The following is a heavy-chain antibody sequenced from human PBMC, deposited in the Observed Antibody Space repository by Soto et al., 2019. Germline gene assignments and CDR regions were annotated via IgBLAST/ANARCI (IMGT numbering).Heavy chain of an antibody. CDR2: INAGNGNT. J-gene: IGHJ4*02. Sequence: QVQLVQSGAEVKKPGASVKVSCKASGYTFTSYAMHWVRQAPGQRLEWMGWINAGNGNTKYSQKFQGRVTITRDTPASTAYMELSSLRSEDTAVYYCATIDPGIAVAGYWGQGTLVTVSS. CDR3: ATIDPGIAVAGY. V-gene: IGHV1-3*01. CDR1: GYTFTSYA. D-gene: IGHD6-19*01.